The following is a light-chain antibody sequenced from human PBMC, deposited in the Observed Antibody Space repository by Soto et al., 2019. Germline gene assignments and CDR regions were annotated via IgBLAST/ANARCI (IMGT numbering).Light chain of an antibody. Sequence: QSALTQPASVSGSPGQSITISCTGTSSDVGGYNYVSWYQQHPGKAPKLMIYEVSNRPSGVSNRFSGSKSGNTASLTISGLQAEDEADYYYSSYTSSSIDYVFGTGTQLTVL. CDR2: EVS. CDR1: SSDVGGYNY. V-gene: IGLV2-14*01. CDR3: SSYTSSSIDYV. J-gene: IGLJ1*01.